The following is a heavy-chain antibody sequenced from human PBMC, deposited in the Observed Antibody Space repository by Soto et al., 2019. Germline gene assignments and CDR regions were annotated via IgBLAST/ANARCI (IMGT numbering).Heavy chain of an antibody. Sequence: SETLSLTCTVSGGSISSYYWNWIRQSPGKGLEWIGYMYYNGNTNYNPSLKSRVTMSVDTSKNQFSLKLTSVTAVDTAVYYCASREIQGPIDYRGQGTLVTGSS. CDR1: GGSISSYY. V-gene: IGHV4-59*12. D-gene: IGHD1-26*01. J-gene: IGHJ4*02. CDR2: MYYNGNT. CDR3: ASREIQGPIDY.